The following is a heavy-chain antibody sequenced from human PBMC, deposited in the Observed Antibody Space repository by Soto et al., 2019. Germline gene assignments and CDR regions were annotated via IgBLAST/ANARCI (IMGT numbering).Heavy chain of an antibody. Sequence: ASETLSLTCAGSVGSIRRGKWGSWVRQPPGQGLEWIGEIYHSGSTNYNPSLKSRVTISVDKSKNQFSLKLSSVTAADTAVYYCARHLTYCCAGRCYSDFTYYRMDVWGQATTVT. CDR2: IYHSGST. CDR1: VGSIRRGKW. D-gene: IGHD2-15*01. CDR3: ARHLTYCCAGRCYSDFTYYRMDV. V-gene: IGHV4-4*02. J-gene: IGHJ6*02.